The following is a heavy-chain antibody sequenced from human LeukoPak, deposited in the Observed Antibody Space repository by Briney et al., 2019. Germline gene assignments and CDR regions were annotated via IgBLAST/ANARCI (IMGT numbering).Heavy chain of an antibody. Sequence: GGSLRLSCAASGFTFSSYAMSWDRQAPGKGLEWVSAISGSGGSTYYADSVKGRFTISRDNSKNTPYLQMNSLRAEDTAVYYCAKEVKQQFMAYWGQGTLVTVSS. D-gene: IGHD6-13*01. V-gene: IGHV3-23*01. CDR2: ISGSGGST. CDR1: GFTFSSYA. CDR3: AKEVKQQFMAY. J-gene: IGHJ4*02.